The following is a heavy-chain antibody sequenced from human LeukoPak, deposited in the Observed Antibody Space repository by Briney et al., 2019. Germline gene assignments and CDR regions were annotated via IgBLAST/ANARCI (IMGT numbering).Heavy chain of an antibody. Sequence: ASVKVSCKASGYTFTSYAMHWVRQAPGQRLEWMGGINAGNGNTKYSQKFQGRVTITRDTSASTAYMELSSLRSEDTAVYYCARDPHGDYYFDYWGQGTLVTVSS. CDR3: ARDPHGDYYFDY. J-gene: IGHJ4*02. V-gene: IGHV1-3*01. CDR2: INAGNGNT. CDR1: GYTFTSYA. D-gene: IGHD4-17*01.